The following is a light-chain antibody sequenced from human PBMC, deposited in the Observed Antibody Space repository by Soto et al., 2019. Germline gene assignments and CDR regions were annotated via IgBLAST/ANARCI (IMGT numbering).Light chain of an antibody. CDR1: SSNIGAGYD. V-gene: IGLV1-40*01. J-gene: IGLJ3*02. Sequence: QSVLTQPPSVSGAPGQRVTISCTGASSNIGAGYDVHWYRQFPGTGPKLLIYANTNRPSGVPDRFSGSKSDTSASLAITGLQAEDEADYYCQSYDTSLSARVFGGGTKLTVL. CDR2: ANT. CDR3: QSYDTSLSARV.